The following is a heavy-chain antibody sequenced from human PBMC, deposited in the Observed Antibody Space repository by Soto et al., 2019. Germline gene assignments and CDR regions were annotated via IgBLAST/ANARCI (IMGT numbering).Heavy chain of an antibody. J-gene: IGHJ6*02. D-gene: IGHD2-21*01. CDR2: IGSTGDT. Sequence: GGSLSLSCAASGFTFSNFDMHWVRQGTGKGLEWVSTIGSTGDTYYAGSVRGRCTISRENAKNSFYLQMNSLRAGDTAVYYCARSIYYGMDVWGQRTTVTVS. CDR3: ARSIYYGMDV. CDR1: GFTFSNFD. V-gene: IGHV3-13*01.